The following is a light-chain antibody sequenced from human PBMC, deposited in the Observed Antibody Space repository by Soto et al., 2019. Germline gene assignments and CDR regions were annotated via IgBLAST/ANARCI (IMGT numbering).Light chain of an antibody. J-gene: IGKJ3*01. CDR2: GAS. CDR3: QQYSSSPPEFT. CDR1: QSVNSNY. V-gene: IGKV3-20*01. Sequence: EIVLTQSPGTLYLSPGERVTLSCRASQSVNSNYLAWYQQRPGQSPRLLIFGASYRATGIPDRFSGSGSGTDFTVTISRQEPEDVAVYYCQQYSSSPPEFTCGPGTNVDSK.